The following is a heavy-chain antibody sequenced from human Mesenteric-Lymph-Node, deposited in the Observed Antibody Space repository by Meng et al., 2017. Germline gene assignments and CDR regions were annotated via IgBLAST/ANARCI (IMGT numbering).Heavy chain of an antibody. CDR2: IYYSGST. J-gene: IGHJ4*02. Sequence: GRPQGAGPGLVKPSQTLSLTCTVSGGSISSGDYYWSWIRQPPGKGLEWIGYIYYSGSTYYNPSLKSRVTISVDTSKNQFSLKLSSVTAADTAVYYCARGPTTYFDYWGQGTLVTVSS. CDR1: GGSISSGDYY. D-gene: IGHD4-17*01. V-gene: IGHV4-30-4*01. CDR3: ARGPTTYFDY.